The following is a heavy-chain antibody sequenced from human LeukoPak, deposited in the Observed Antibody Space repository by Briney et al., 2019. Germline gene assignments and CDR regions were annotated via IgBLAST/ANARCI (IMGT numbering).Heavy chain of an antibody. CDR1: GFTFSSYS. J-gene: IGHJ3*02. Sequence: GGSLRLSCAAPGFTFSSYSMNWVRQAPGKGLEWVSSISSSSSYIYYADSVKGRFTISRDNAKNSLYLQMNSLRAEDTAVYYCVREREPYYYDSSGYDDAFDIWGQGTMVTVSS. CDR2: ISSSSSYI. CDR3: VREREPYYYDSSGYDDAFDI. D-gene: IGHD3-22*01. V-gene: IGHV3-21*01.